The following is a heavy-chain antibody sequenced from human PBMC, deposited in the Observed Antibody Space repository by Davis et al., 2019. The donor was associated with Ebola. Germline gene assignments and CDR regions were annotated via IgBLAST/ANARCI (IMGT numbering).Heavy chain of an antibody. Sequence: MPSETLSLTCAVYGGSFSGYYWSWIRQPPGKGLEWIGEINQSGGTDYNPSLKSRVTISVDTSKNQFSLKLSSVTAADTAVYYCAREGVAVAGTPDPYYFDYWGQGILVTVSS. V-gene: IGHV4-34*01. CDR2: INQSGGT. CDR1: GGSFSGYY. D-gene: IGHD6-19*01. J-gene: IGHJ4*02. CDR3: AREGVAVAGTPDPYYFDY.